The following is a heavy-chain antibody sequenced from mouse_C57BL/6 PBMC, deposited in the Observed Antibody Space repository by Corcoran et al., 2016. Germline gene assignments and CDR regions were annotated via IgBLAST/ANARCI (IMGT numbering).Heavy chain of an antibody. CDR3: ASHYGSSPYYAMDY. J-gene: IGHJ4*01. CDR2: INTYSGVP. CDR1: GYTFTTYG. Sequence: QIQLVQSGPELKKPGETVKISCKASGYTFTTYGMSWVKQAPGKGLKWMGWINTYSGVPTYADDFKGRFAFSLETSASTAYLQINNLRNEDTATYFCASHYGSSPYYAMDYWGQGTSVTVSS. V-gene: IGHV9-3*01. D-gene: IGHD1-1*01.